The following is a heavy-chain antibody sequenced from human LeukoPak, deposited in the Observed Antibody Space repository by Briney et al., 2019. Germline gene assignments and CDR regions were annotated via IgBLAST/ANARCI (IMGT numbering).Heavy chain of an antibody. CDR1: GFTFSSYS. CDR3: ARDKIVGATQFDY. D-gene: IGHD1-26*01. Sequence: GGSLRLSCAASGFTFSSYSMNWVRQAPGKGLERVASINQNGNEKYYVDSVKGRFTISRDNAKNSLYLQMNSLRAEDTAVYYCARDKIVGATQFDYWGQGTLVTVSS. V-gene: IGHV3-7*01. CDR2: INQNGNEK. J-gene: IGHJ4*02.